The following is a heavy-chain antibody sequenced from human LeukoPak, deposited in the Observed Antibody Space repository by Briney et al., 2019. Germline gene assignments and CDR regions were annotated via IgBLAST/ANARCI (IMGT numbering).Heavy chain of an antibody. CDR3: ARSAGEAFDI. CDR2: IYYSGST. V-gene: IGHV4-59*08. J-gene: IGHJ3*02. CDR1: GGSISGYY. Sequence: SETLSPTCTVSGGSISGYYWSWIRQPPGKGLEWIGYIYYSGSTNYNPSLKSRVTISVDTSKNQFSLKLSSVTAADTAVYYCARSAGEAFDIWGQGTMVTVSS.